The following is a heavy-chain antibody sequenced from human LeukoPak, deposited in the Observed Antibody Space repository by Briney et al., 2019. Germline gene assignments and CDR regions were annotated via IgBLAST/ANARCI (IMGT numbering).Heavy chain of an antibody. CDR1: GFAFSNYA. Sequence: PGGSLRLSCTTSGFAFSNYALSWVRQAPGKGLEWVSGISGVSTYYADSVKGRFTISRDNSKNTLYLQMNSLRAEDTAVYYCAKERRYYDILTGYLDYWGQGTLVTVSS. V-gene: IGHV3-23*01. CDR3: AKERRYYDILTGYLDY. CDR2: ISGVST. J-gene: IGHJ4*02. D-gene: IGHD3-9*01.